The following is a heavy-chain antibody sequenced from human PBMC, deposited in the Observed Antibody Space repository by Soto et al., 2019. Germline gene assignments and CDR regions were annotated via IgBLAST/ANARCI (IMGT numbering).Heavy chain of an antibody. CDR1: GYSLIRYY. D-gene: IGHD3-22*01. J-gene: IGHJ4*02. V-gene: IGHV1-46*01. CDR3: ARDPKKAYYYDSSGYYYFDF. Sequence: QVQLVQSGAEVKKPGASVKVSCKASGYSLIRYYMHWVRQAPGQGLEWLGIINPISSYARYAQKFQGGVTMTSDTSTSTVYMELSSLRSEDTAVYYCARDPKKAYYYDSSGYYYFDFWGQGTLVTVSS. CDR2: INPISSYA.